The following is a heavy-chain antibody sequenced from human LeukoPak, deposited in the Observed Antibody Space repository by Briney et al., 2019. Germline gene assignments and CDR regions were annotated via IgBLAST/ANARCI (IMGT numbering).Heavy chain of an antibody. CDR3: AREDYGGTNFDQ. V-gene: IGHV3-11*01. D-gene: IGHD4-23*01. J-gene: IGHJ4*02. Sequence: GGSLRLSCAASGFTLSDYFMIWVRQVPGKGLQWVAYISKTGATIQYEDSVKGRFTISRDNAHHALYLLMNSLRVDDTCMYFCAREDYGGTNFDQWGQGTLVTVSS. CDR1: GFTLSDYF. CDR2: ISKTGATI.